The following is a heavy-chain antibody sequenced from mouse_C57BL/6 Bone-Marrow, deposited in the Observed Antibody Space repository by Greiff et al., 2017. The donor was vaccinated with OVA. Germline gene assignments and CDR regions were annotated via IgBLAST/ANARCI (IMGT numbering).Heavy chain of an antibody. CDR2: IIPSNGGT. Sequence: HVQLQQPGTELVKPGASVKLSCKASGYTFTSYWMHWVKQRPGQGLEWIGNIIPSNGGTNYNEKFKSKATLTVDKSSSTAYMQLSSLTSEDSAVYYCARGRYAHWCFDVWGTGTTVTVSS. D-gene: IGHD2-10*02. V-gene: IGHV1-53*01. CDR1: GYTFTSYW. CDR3: ARGRYAHWCFDV. J-gene: IGHJ1*03.